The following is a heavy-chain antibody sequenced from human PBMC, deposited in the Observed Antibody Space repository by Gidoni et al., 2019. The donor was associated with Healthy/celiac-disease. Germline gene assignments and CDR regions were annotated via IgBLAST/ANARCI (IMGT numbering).Heavy chain of an antibody. V-gene: IGHV4-61*02. CDR3: ARVHWNDAY. CDR1: GGSISSGSSY. D-gene: IGHD1-1*01. CDR2: IYTSGST. Sequence: QVQLQESGPGLVKPSQTLSLTCTVSGGSISSGSSYWSWIRQPAGKGLEWIGRIYTSGSTNYNPSLKSRVTISVDTSKNQFSLKLSSVTAADTAVYYCARVHWNDAYWGQGTLVTVSS. J-gene: IGHJ4*02.